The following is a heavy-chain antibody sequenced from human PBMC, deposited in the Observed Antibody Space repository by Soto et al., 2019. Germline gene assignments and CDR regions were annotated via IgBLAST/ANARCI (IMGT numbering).Heavy chain of an antibody. J-gene: IGHJ4*02. V-gene: IGHV3-30-3*01. CDR2: ISYDGSNK. D-gene: IGHD3-16*01. CDR1: GFTFSYYS. CDR3: ARGFSRRVEMGTLWGVDY. Sequence: QVQLVESGGGVVQPGRSLRLSCAASGFTFSYYSIYWLRQAPGKGLEWVAVISYDGSNKYYADSVKGRFTISRDNSKNTLYLQMDSLTAEDTAVYYCARGFSRRVEMGTLWGVDYWGQGTLVTVSS.